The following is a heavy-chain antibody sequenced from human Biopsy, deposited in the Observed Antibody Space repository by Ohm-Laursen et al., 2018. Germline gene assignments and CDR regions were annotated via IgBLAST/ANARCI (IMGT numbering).Heavy chain of an antibody. D-gene: IGHD3-22*01. CDR3: AVEYYDSSGYYNPKWFNP. CDR1: GFTFSNYG. J-gene: IGHJ5*02. V-gene: IGHV3-21*01. Sequence: SLRLSCAASGFTFSNYGMHWVRQAPGKGLEWVSSISAGSNYIYYTDSVKGRFTTSRDNAQNSLYLQMNSLRAEDTAFYYCAVEYYDSSGYYNPKWFNPWGQGTLVTVSS. CDR2: ISAGSNYI.